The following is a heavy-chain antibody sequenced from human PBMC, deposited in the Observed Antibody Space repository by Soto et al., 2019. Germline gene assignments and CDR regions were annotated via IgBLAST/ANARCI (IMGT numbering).Heavy chain of an antibody. CDR3: AREGSTTVSGACGV. Sequence: QVQLVQSGAEVKKPGSSVKVSCKASGGTFSTLTITWVRQAPGQGLEWMGRITPFLDIFNSADMFQDRIRFSADTSTRTTYMELSGLRSDDTVVYFCAREGSTTVSGACGVWGAGTMVTVSA. V-gene: IGHV1-69*08. D-gene: IGHD3-10*01. J-gene: IGHJ3*01. CDR2: ITPFLDIF. CDR1: GGTFSTLT.